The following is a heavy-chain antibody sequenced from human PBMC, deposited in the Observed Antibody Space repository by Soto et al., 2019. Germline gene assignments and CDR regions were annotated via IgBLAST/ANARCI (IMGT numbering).Heavy chain of an antibody. CDR2: IDKSGGDT. Sequence: EVPLLESGGDLVQPGGSLRLSCAASGFTFTNYLMTWVRQAPGKGLEWVSSIDKSGGDTYYADSVKGRFPISRDNSKNTLYLQMNGLRAEDTALYYCAKDTYSRSWYFWGQGTLVTVSS. CDR3: AKDTYSRSWYF. D-gene: IGHD2-2*01. V-gene: IGHV3-23*05. CDR1: GFTFTNYL. J-gene: IGHJ4*02.